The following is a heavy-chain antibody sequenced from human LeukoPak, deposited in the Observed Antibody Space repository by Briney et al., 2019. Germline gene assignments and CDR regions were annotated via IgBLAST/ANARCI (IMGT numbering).Heavy chain of an antibody. D-gene: IGHD4-11*01. V-gene: IGHV1-18*04. CDR1: GYTFTGYY. CDR3: ARVPTVRKPYYYYHYMDV. Sequence: ASVKVSCKASGYTFTGYYMHWVRQAPGQGLEWMGWISAYNGNTNYAQKLQGRVTMTTDTSTSTAYMELRSLRSDDTAVYYCARVPTVRKPYYYYHYMDVWGKGTTVTVSS. CDR2: ISAYNGNT. J-gene: IGHJ6*03.